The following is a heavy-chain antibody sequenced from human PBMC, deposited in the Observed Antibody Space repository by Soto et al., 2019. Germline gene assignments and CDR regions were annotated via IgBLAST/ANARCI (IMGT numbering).Heavy chain of an antibody. CDR2: ITHSGST. V-gene: IGHV4-59*01. CDR3: ASIPSAPNFGWFDH. CDR1: RGSISSYY. Sequence: QVQLQESGPGLVKPSETLSLACTVSRGSISSYYWSWFRQTPGKGLEWIGYITHSGSTKYNPSLERRVLESIVTSRQQFTLRLISATAADTAVYYWASIPSAPNFGWFDHWGQGSLVIVSS. J-gene: IGHJ5*02. D-gene: IGHD1-1*01.